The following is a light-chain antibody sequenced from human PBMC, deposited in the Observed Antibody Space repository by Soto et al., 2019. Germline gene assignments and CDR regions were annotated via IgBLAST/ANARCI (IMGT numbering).Light chain of an antibody. CDR3: GTWDSSLSAGV. Sequence: QSVLTQPPSVSAAPGQKVTISCSGSSSNIGNNYVSWYQQLPGTAPKLLIYDNNKRPSGIPDRFSGSKSGTSATLGITGLQTGDEADYYCGTWDSSLSAGVFGGGPRSPS. CDR2: DNN. V-gene: IGLV1-51*01. CDR1: SSNIGNNY. J-gene: IGLJ2*01.